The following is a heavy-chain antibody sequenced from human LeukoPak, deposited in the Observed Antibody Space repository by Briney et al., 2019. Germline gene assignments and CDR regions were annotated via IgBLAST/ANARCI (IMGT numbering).Heavy chain of an antibody. CDR1: GGSISSGDYY. D-gene: IGHD5-18*01. CDR3: ASGPRRGYSYGYSFDP. CDR2: IYYSGST. V-gene: IGHV4-30-4*01. Sequence: SETLSLTCTVSGGSISSGDYYWSWIRQPPGKGLEWIGYIYYSGSTYYSPSLKSRVTISVDTSKNQFSLKLSSVTAADTAVYYCASGPRRGYSYGYSFDPWGQGTLVTVPS. J-gene: IGHJ5*02.